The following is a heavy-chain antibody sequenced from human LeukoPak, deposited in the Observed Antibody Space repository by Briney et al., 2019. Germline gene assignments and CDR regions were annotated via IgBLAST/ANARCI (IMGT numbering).Heavy chain of an antibody. D-gene: IGHD3-22*01. J-gene: IGHJ4*02. V-gene: IGHV3-23*01. CDR1: GFTLSSYA. Sequence: GGSLRLSCAASGFTLSSYAMSWVRQAPGKGLEWVSAISGSGGSTYYADSVKGRFTISRDNSKNTLYLQMNSLRAEDTAVYYCAKSDYYDSSGYYYGPHFDYWGQGTLVTVSS. CDR3: AKSDYYDSSGYYYGPHFDY. CDR2: ISGSGGST.